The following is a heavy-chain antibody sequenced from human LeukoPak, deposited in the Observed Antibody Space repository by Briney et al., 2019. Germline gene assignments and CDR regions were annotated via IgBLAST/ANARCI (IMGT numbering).Heavy chain of an antibody. CDR1: GYTFTSYG. CDR3: ARDAPGRNYGDYRELDY. V-gene: IGHV1-18*01. J-gene: IGHJ4*02. Sequence: ASVKVSCKASGYTFTSYGISWVRQAPGQGLEWMGWISAHNGNTKNAQKIHGRVTMTTDTSTSTAYMELRSLGSDDTAVYYCARDAPGRNYGDYRELDYWGQGTLVTVSS. CDR2: ISAHNGNT. D-gene: IGHD4-17*01.